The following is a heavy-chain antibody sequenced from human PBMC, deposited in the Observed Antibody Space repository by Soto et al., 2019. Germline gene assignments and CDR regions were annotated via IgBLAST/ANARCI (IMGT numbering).Heavy chain of an antibody. CDR3: ASHGSGCSGGSCYPNWFDP. Sequence: QLQLQESGPGLVKPSETLSLTCTVSGGSISSSSYYWGWIRQPPGKGLEWIGSIYYSGSTYYNPSLKSRVTISVDTSKNQFSMKLSSVTAADTAVYYCASHGSGCSGGSCYPNWFDPWGQGTLVTVSS. J-gene: IGHJ5*02. CDR2: IYYSGST. CDR1: GGSISSSSYY. V-gene: IGHV4-39*01. D-gene: IGHD2-15*01.